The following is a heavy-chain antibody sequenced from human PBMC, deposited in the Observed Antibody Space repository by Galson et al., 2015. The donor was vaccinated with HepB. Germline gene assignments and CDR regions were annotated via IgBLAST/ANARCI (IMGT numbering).Heavy chain of an antibody. CDR2: ISGSGGST. J-gene: IGHJ3*02. CDR1: GFTFSSYA. Sequence: SLRLSCAASGFTFSSYAMSWVRQAPGKGLEWVSAISGSGGSTYYADSVKGRFTISRDNSKNTLYLQMNSLRAEDTAVYYCAKSRYYYDSSGTDYPDDAFDIWGQGTMVTVSS. D-gene: IGHD3-22*01. V-gene: IGHV3-23*01. CDR3: AKSRYYYDSSGTDYPDDAFDI.